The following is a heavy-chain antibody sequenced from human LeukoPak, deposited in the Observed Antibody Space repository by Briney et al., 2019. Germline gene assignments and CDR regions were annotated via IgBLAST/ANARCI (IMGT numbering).Heavy chain of an antibody. D-gene: IGHD4-17*01. CDR2: IKKDGSEK. V-gene: IGHV3-7*01. Sequence: GGSLRLSCAASGFTFRSYWMTWVRQAPGKGLEWVANIKKDGSEKYYVDSVKGRFTISRDNAKNSLYLQMNSVRVEDTAVYYCARGPNTDYGRRYYYYMDVWGKGTTVTVSS. CDR3: ARGPNTDYGRRYYYYMDV. J-gene: IGHJ6*03. CDR1: GFTFRSYW.